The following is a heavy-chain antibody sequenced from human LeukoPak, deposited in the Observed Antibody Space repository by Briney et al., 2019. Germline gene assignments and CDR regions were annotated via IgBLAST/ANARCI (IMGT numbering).Heavy chain of an antibody. V-gene: IGHV3-30*02. CDR1: GFIFSSYG. CDR2: IRYDGSKK. Sequence: PGGSLRLSCAASGFIFSSYGMHWVRQAPGKGLEWVAFIRYDGSKKYYADSVKGRFTISRDNAKNSLYLQMNSLRAEDTAVYYCARDLYYDSRAYYFDYWGQGILVTVSS. CDR3: ARDLYYDSRAYYFDY. J-gene: IGHJ4*02. D-gene: IGHD3-22*01.